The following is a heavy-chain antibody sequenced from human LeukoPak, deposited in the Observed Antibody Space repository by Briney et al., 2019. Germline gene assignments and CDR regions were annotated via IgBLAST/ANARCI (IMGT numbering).Heavy chain of an antibody. Sequence: GGSLRLSCAASGFTFSSYWMSWVRQAPGKGLEWMANIKQDGSEEYYVDSVKGRFTISRDSAKNSLYLQMNSLRAKDTAVYYCARDTDYGDDYFDYWGQGTLVTVSS. CDR2: IKQDGSEE. CDR3: ARDTDYGDDYFDY. V-gene: IGHV3-7*03. D-gene: IGHD4-17*01. CDR1: GFTFSSYW. J-gene: IGHJ4*02.